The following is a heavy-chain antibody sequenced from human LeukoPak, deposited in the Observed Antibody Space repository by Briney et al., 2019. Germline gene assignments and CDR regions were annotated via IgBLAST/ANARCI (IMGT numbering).Heavy chain of an antibody. V-gene: IGHV1-18*01. Sequence: GASVKVSCKASGYTFTSYGISWVRQAPGQGLEWMGWISAYNGNTNYAQKLQGRVTMTRDTSTSTVYMELSSLRSEDTAVYYCARDLGYCSGGSCFGWFDPWGQGTLVTVSS. CDR3: ARDLGYCSGGSCFGWFDP. D-gene: IGHD2-15*01. J-gene: IGHJ5*02. CDR1: GYTFTSYG. CDR2: ISAYNGNT.